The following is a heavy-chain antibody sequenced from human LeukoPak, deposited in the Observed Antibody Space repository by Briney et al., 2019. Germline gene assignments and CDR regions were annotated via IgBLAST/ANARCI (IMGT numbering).Heavy chain of an antibody. Sequence: GGSLRLSCGASGFIFSDSYMNWIRQVPGKGLEWVSYISGGSSDTNYADSVKGRFTNSRDNDKKSLYLQMNGLRAEDTAVYYCVRGARDASMWGQGTMVTVSS. J-gene: IGHJ3*01. CDR2: ISGGSSDT. CDR1: GFIFSDSY. V-gene: IGHV3-11*05. CDR3: VRGARDASM. D-gene: IGHD6-6*01.